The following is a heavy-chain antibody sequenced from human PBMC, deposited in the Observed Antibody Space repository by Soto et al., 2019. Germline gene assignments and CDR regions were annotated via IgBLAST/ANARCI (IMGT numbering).Heavy chain of an antibody. CDR2: ISAYNGNT. CDR1: GYTFTSYG. CDR3: ARDVAYGDYPDAFNI. J-gene: IGHJ3*02. Sequence: QVQLVQSGAEVKKPGASMKVSCKASGYTFTSYGISWVRQAPGQGLEWMGWISAYNGNTNYAQKLQGRVNRTPDTSKSTAYMELRSLKSDDTAVYYCARDVAYGDYPDAFNIWGQGTMVTVSS. V-gene: IGHV1-18*01. D-gene: IGHD4-17*01.